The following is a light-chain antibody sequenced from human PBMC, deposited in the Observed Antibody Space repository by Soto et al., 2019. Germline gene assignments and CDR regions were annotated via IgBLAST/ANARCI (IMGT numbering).Light chain of an antibody. CDR3: AAWDDSLNGVV. CDR1: SSNIGSNT. CDR2: GND. Sequence: QSAVTQPPSASGTPGQRVTISGSGSSSNIGSNTVNWYQQVPGTAPKLLIYGNDQRPSGVPDRFSGSKSGTSASLAISGLQSEDEADYYCAAWDDSLNGVVFGGGTKLTVL. J-gene: IGLJ3*02. V-gene: IGLV1-44*01.